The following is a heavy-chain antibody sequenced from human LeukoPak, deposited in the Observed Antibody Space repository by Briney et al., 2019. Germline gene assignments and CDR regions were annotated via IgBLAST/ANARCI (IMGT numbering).Heavy chain of an antibody. Sequence: SVKVSCKASGGTFSSYAISWVRQAPGQGLEWMGGIIPIFGTANYAQKFQGRVTITADKSTSTAYMELSSLRSEDTAVYYCASSALDYGASTWGWFDPWGQGTLVTVSS. CDR2: IIPIFGTA. J-gene: IGHJ5*02. V-gene: IGHV1-69*06. D-gene: IGHD4-17*01. CDR3: ASSALDYGASTWGWFDP. CDR1: GGTFSSYA.